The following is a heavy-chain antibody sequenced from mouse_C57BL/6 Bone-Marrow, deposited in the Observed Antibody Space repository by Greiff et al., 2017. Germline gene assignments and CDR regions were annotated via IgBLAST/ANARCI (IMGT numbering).Heavy chain of an antibody. CDR1: GFTFSSYG. CDR3: ARPLYYGSSHWYFDV. J-gene: IGHJ1*03. Sequence: DVMLVESGGDLVKPGGSLKLSCAASGFTFSSYGMSWVRQTPDKRLEWVATISSGGSYTYYPDSVKGRFTISRDNAKNTLYLQMSSLKSEDTAMYYCARPLYYGSSHWYFDVWGTGTTVTVSS. D-gene: IGHD1-1*01. CDR2: ISSGGSYT. V-gene: IGHV5-6*02.